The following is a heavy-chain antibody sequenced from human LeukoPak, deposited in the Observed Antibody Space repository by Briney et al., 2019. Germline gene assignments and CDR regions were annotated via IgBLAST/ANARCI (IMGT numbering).Heavy chain of an antibody. Sequence: PSETLSLTCAVYGGSFSGYYWSWIHQPPGKGLEWIGEINHSGSTNYNPSLKSRVTISVDTSKNQFSLKLSSVTAADTAVYYCARGRSIFGVVIAPHNWFDPWGQGTLVTVSS. CDR2: INHSGST. CDR1: GGSFSGYY. D-gene: IGHD3-3*01. CDR3: ARGRSIFGVVIAPHNWFDP. V-gene: IGHV4-34*01. J-gene: IGHJ5*02.